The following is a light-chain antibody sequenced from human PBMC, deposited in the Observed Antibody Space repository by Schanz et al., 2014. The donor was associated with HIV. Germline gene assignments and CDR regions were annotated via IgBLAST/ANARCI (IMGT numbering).Light chain of an antibody. J-gene: IGLJ2*01. V-gene: IGLV1-44*01. CDR2: NND. CDR3: AAWDDSLNGVV. CDR1: RSDIGGRS. Sequence: QSVLTQPPSASATPGQRITIFCSGIRSDIGGRSVDWYRQRPGTAPELLIHNNDQRPSGVPDRFSGSKSGTSASLTISGLQSDDEADYYCAAWDDSLNGVVFGGGTKLTVL.